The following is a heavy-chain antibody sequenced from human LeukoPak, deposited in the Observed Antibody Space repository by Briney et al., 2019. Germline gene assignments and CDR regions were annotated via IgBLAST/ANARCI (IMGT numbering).Heavy chain of an antibody. CDR1: GGSIRSYY. Sequence: SETLSLTCTVSGGSIRSYYWSWVRQPPGKGLEWIGYIYHSGSTNYNPSFKSRLTISVDTSNNQFSLNLSSVTAADTAVYFCARGAYSYGHPPSLDYWGQGTLVTVSS. CDR3: ARGAYSYGHPPSLDY. J-gene: IGHJ4*02. V-gene: IGHV4-59*01. D-gene: IGHD5-18*01. CDR2: IYHSGST.